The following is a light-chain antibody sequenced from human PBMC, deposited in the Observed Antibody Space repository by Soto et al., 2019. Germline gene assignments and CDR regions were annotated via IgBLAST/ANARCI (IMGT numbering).Light chain of an antibody. Sequence: DIQMTQSPSTLSASVGDRDTITCRASQSIGSWLAWYQQKPGRAPKLLIYDVSSLESGVPSRFSGSGSGTEFTLTISSLQPDDFATYYCQQYNSYSWTFGQGTKVDIK. CDR1: QSIGSW. J-gene: IGKJ1*01. CDR3: QQYNSYSWT. CDR2: DVS. V-gene: IGKV1-5*01.